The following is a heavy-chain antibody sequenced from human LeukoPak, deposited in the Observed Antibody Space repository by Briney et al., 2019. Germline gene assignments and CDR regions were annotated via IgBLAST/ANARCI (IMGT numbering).Heavy chain of an antibody. D-gene: IGHD3-9*01. J-gene: IGHJ6*02. CDR2: ISSSSSYI. Sequence: GGSLRLSCAASGFTSSSYSMNWVRQAPGKGLEWVSSISSSSSYIYYADSVKGRFTISRDNAKNSLYLQMNSLRAEDTAVYYCARGSTISYYGMDVWGQGTTVTVSS. CDR1: GFTSSSYS. CDR3: ARGSTISYYGMDV. V-gene: IGHV3-21*01.